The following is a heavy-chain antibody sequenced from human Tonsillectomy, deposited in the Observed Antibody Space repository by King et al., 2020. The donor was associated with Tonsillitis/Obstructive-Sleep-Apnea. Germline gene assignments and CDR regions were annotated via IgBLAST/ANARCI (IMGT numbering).Heavy chain of an antibody. CDR2: INPSGGST. V-gene: IGHV1-46*01. J-gene: IGHJ6*02. CDR3: AREPLWCGSLVTYGMYV. CDR1: GYTFTSYY. D-gene: IGHD3-3*01. Sequence: VQLVESGAEVKKPGASVKVSCKASGYTFTSYYMHWVRQAPGQGLEWMGIINPSGGSTSYAQKFQGRVTMTRDTSTSTVYMELSSLRSEDTAVYYCAREPLWCGSLVTYGMYVCGQATTVTVSS.